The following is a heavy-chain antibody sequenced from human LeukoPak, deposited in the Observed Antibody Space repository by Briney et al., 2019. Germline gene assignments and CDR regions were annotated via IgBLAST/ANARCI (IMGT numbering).Heavy chain of an antibody. CDR2: IYPGDSAT. D-gene: IGHD1-26*01. V-gene: IGHV5-51*01. CDR1: GYSFTSYW. J-gene: IGHJ5*02. CDR3: ARLVGTTPKPEWFDP. Sequence: GESLKISCKGSGYSFTSYWIGWVRQMPGKGLEWMAIIYPGDSATTYSPSSQGHVTISADKSISTAYLQWSSLKASDTAIYYCARLVGTTPKPEWFDPWGQGTLVTASS.